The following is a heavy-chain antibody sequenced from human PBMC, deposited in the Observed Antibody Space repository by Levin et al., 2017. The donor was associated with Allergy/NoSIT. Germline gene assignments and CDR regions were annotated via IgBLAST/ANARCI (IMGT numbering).Heavy chain of an antibody. Sequence: ASGPTLVKPTQTLTLTCTFSGFSLSTSGMRVSWIRQPPGKALEWLARIDWDDDKFYSTSLKTRLTISKDTSKNQVVLTMTNMDPVDTATYYCARMHYLGGYFDLWGRGTLVTVSS. CDR3: ARMHYLGGYFDL. CDR2: IDWDDDK. D-gene: IGHD1-26*01. J-gene: IGHJ2*01. CDR1: GFSLSTSGMR. V-gene: IGHV2-70*04.